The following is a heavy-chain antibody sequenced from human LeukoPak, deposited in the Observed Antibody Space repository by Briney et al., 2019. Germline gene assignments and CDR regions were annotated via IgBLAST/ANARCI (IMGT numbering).Heavy chain of an antibody. V-gene: IGHV3-23*01. J-gene: IGHJ4*02. Sequence: GGSLRLSCAASGFSFSTHAMGWVRQAPGKGLEWVSSIKGGGNDPFYADSVKGRFTISGDNSKNTLFLQLNSLRAEDSAVYYCAKGGHDFNPFYWWGQGTLVTVSS. CDR3: AKGGHDFNPFYW. CDR2: IKGGGNDP. CDR1: GFSFSTHA. D-gene: IGHD2-21*02.